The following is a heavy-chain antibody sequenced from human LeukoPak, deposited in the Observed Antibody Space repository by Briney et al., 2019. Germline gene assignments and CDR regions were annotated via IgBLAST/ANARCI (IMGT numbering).Heavy chain of an antibody. CDR3: ARGEYLVAFDI. J-gene: IGHJ3*02. CDR2: IYSGGST. V-gene: IGHV3-53*04. CDR1: GFTVSSNY. Sequence: SGGSLRLSCAASGFTVSSNYMSWVRQAPGKGLEWVSVIYSGGSTYYADSVKGRFTISRHNSKNTLYLQMNSLRAEDTAVYYCARGEYLVAFDIWGQGTMVTVSS. D-gene: IGHD6-6*01.